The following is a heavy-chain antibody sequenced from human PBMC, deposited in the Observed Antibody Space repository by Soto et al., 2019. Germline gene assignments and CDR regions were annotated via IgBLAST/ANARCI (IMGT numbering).Heavy chain of an antibody. Sequence: PSETLSLTCTVSGGSISSYYWSWIRQPPGKGLEWIGYIYYSGSTNYNPSLKSRVTISVDTSKNQFSLKLSSVTAADTAVYYCARDGLGYCSSTSSCVGRFDPWGQGTLVTVSA. D-gene: IGHD2-2*01. CDR2: IYYSGST. V-gene: IGHV4-59*01. CDR1: GGSISSYY. J-gene: IGHJ5*02. CDR3: ARDGLGYCSSTSSCVGRFDP.